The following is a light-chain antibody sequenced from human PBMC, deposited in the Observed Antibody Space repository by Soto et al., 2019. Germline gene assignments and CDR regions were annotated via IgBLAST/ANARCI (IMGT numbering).Light chain of an antibody. J-gene: IGKJ2*01. CDR2: AAS. CDR3: QPSYSTPYT. Sequence: DIQMTQSPSSLSASVGDRVTLTCRSSQSISSYLNWYQQKPGTAPKLLIYAASSLQSGVPSRFSGSGSGTDFTLTISSLQPEDFATYYCQPSYSTPYTFGQGTKLEIK. CDR1: QSISSY. V-gene: IGKV1-39*01.